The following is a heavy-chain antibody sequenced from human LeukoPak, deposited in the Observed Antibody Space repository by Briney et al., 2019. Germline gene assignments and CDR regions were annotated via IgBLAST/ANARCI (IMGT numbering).Heavy chain of an antibody. CDR3: ARSEVPCSNYRYYYYMDV. D-gene: IGHD4-11*01. Sequence: SETLSLTCTVSGCSISRYYWIWLRQPPGKGLEWIGYIHYSGTSNYNSSLKSRVTISVDTSKNQFSLKLISVTAADMAVYYCARSEVPCSNYRYYYYMDVWGKGTTVTVSS. CDR1: GCSISRYY. J-gene: IGHJ6*03. V-gene: IGHV4-59*08. CDR2: IHYSGTS.